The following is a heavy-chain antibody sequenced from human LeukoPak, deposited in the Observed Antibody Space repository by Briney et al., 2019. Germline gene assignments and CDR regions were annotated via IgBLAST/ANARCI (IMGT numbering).Heavy chain of an antibody. CDR3: ATSITMIVVAYVFDI. CDR1: GYTFTGYY. Sequence: GASVKVSCKASGYTFTGYYMHWVRQAPGQGLEWMGWINPNSGGTNYAQKFQGRVTMTEDTSTDTAYMELSSLRSEDTAVYYCATSITMIVVAYVFDIWGQGTMVTVSS. CDR2: INPNSGGT. J-gene: IGHJ3*02. D-gene: IGHD3-22*01. V-gene: IGHV1-2*02.